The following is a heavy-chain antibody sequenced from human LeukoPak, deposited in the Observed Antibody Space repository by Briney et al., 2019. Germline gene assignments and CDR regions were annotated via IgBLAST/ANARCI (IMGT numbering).Heavy chain of an antibody. CDR2: IYYSGST. CDR3: ARVQLRTISYYFDY. Sequence: SETLSLTCTVSGGSISSYYWGWIRQPPGKGLEWIGYIYYSGSTNYNPSLKSRVTISVDTSKNQFSLKLSSVTAEDTAVYYCARVQLRTISYYFDYWGQGTLVTVSS. CDR1: GGSISSYY. J-gene: IGHJ4*02. V-gene: IGHV4-59*01. D-gene: IGHD6-6*01.